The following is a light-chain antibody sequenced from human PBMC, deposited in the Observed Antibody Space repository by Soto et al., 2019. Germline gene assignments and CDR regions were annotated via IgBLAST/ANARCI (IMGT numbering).Light chain of an antibody. CDR3: AAWDDSLNGLYV. J-gene: IGLJ1*01. CDR1: SSNIGSIS. Sequence: QSVLTQPPSASGTPGQRVTISCSGSSSNIGSISVDWYQHLPGTAPKLLIYSDYQRPSGVPDRFSGSTSGTSASLAISGLQSEDDADYYCAAWDDSLNGLYVFGTGTKLTVL. V-gene: IGLV1-44*01. CDR2: SDY.